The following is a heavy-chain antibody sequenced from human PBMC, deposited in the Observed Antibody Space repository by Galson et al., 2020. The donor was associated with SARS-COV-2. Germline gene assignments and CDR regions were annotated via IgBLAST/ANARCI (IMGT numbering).Heavy chain of an antibody. D-gene: IGHD2-15*01. Sequence: GGSLRLSCAGSGFTFSTYEMNWVRQAPGKGLEWVSYISGSGTNIHYADSVKGRFTISRDNARSSLYLQMTSLRAEDTAVYYCASPYLAAASFFGAFDVWGLGTMVTVSS. CDR2: ISGSGTNI. CDR3: ASPYLAAASFFGAFDV. J-gene: IGHJ3*01. CDR1: GFTFSTYE. V-gene: IGHV3-48*03.